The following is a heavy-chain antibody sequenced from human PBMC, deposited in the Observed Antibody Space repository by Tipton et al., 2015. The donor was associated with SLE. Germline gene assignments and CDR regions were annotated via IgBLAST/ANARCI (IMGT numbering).Heavy chain of an antibody. CDR1: GYTFTTYY. J-gene: IGHJ4*02. Sequence: QLVQSGAETKQPGASVKVSCKASGYTFTTYYIHWVRQAPGQGLEWMGIFDPSGGSANYAQRFQGRLTMTGDTSTGTVYMELSSLRSEDTAVYYCARPSDYSDLRHWGQGTLVTVSS. CDR3: ARPSDYSDLRH. CDR2: FDPSGGSA. D-gene: IGHD4-17*01. V-gene: IGHV1-46*01.